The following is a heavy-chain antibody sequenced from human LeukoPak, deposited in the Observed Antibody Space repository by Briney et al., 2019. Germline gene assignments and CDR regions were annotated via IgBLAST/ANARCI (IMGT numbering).Heavy chain of an antibody. CDR1: GYTFTSYA. CDR3: ARGGYNWNPDYYFDY. CDR2: INSGNGNT. D-gene: IGHD1-20*01. J-gene: IGHJ4*02. Sequence: ASVKVSCKASGYTFTSYAMHCARQAPGQRLEWMGWINSGNGNTKYSQEFQGRVTITRDTSASTAYMELSSLRSEDMAVYYCARGGYNWNPDYYFDYWGQGTLVTASS. V-gene: IGHV1-3*03.